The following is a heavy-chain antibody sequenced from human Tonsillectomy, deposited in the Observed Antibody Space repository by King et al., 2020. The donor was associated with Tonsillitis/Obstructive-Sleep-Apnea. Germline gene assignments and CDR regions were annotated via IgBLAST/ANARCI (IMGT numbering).Heavy chain of an antibody. CDR1: GYTFTSFP. CDR2: INTNTGNP. Sequence: QLVQSGSELKKPGASVKVSCKASGYTFTSFPMNWVRQAPGQGLEWMGWINTNTGNPRYAQGFTGRFVFSLDTSISTTYLQISSLQAEDTAVYYCARGAGDFWSGPINWFDPWGQGTLVTVSS. CDR3: ARGAGDFWSGPINWFDP. V-gene: IGHV7-4-1*02. J-gene: IGHJ5*02. D-gene: IGHD3-3*01.